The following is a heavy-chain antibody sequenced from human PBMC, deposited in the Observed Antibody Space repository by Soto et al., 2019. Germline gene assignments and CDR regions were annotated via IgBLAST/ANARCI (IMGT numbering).Heavy chain of an antibody. Sequence: ASVKVSCKASGFSFTGYYIHWLRQAPGQGLEWMGWINAHSGGTEYAQKFQGRVTMSVDTSKNQFSLKLTSVTAADTAVYYCARQSTGYSVEVDYWGQGTLVTVSS. J-gene: IGHJ4*02. CDR1: GFSFTGYY. CDR2: INAHSGGT. D-gene: IGHD6-13*01. CDR3: ARQSTGYSVEVDY. V-gene: IGHV1-2*02.